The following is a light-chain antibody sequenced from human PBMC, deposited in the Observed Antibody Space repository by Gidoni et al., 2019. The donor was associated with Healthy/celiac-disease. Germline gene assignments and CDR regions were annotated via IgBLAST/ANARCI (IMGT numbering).Light chain of an antibody. Sequence: EIVLTQSPATLSLSPGERATLSCRASQSVSSYLAWYQQKPGQAPRLLIYDASSGSGTDFTLTSSSLEPEDFAVYYCQQRSNWPPDFTFGPXTKVDIK. CDR2: DAS. CDR3: QQRSNWPPDFT. CDR1: QSVSSY. V-gene: IGKV3-11*01. J-gene: IGKJ3*01.